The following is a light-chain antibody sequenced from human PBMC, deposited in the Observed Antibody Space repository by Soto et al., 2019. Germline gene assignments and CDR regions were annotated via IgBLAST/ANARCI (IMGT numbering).Light chain of an antibody. V-gene: IGKV3-15*01. Sequence: EIVMTQSPATLAVSPGERSTLSCRAGESVSSNLAWYQQKPGQAPRLLIYGASTRATGIPARFSGSGSGTECTLTISSLQSEDFAVYYCQQHNNWPPVTFGQGTKVDIK. J-gene: IGKJ1*01. CDR2: GAS. CDR3: QQHNNWPPVT. CDR1: ESVSSN.